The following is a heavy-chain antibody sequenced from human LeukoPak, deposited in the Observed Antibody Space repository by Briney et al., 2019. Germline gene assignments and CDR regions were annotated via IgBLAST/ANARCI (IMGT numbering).Heavy chain of an antibody. CDR1: GFKFSSYS. CDR2: ISSSSSYI. V-gene: IGHV3-21*01. Sequence: GGSLRLSCAASGFKFSSYSMKWVRQAPGKGLEWVSFISSSSSYIYYADSLKGRFTISRDNAKNSLYLQMNSLRAEDTAVYYCARTSGWHDYWGQGTLVTVSS. D-gene: IGHD6-19*01. CDR3: ARTSGWHDY. J-gene: IGHJ4*02.